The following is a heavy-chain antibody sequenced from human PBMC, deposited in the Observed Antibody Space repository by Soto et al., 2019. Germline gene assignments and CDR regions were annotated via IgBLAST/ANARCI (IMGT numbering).Heavy chain of an antibody. D-gene: IGHD2-2*01. CDR2: INPSGGGT. J-gene: IGHJ4*02. CDR1: GYTFTSYH. V-gene: IGHV1-46*01. Sequence: ASVKVSCKASGYTFTSYHMHWVRQAPGQGLEWMGIINPSGGGTSYAQKFRGRVTMTRDTSTSTVYMEMSSLRSEDTAVYYCAREAPATDCRLDYWGQGTLVTVSS. CDR3: AREAPATDCRLDY.